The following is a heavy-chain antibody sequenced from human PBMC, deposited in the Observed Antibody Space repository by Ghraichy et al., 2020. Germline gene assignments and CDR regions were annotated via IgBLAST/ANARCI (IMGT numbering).Heavy chain of an antibody. J-gene: IGHJ6*01. CDR2: IYYTGST. Sequence: TLSLTCTVSGGSIGSYYLSWIRQPPGKGLEWIGFIYYTGSTSYNPSLKSRATISQDTSKSQFSLKLSAVTAADTALYYCARDRGGNSGSYYYGMDVWGQGTTVTVSS. D-gene: IGHD4-23*01. CDR1: GGSIGSYY. V-gene: IGHV4-59*01. CDR3: ARDRGGNSGSYYYGMDV.